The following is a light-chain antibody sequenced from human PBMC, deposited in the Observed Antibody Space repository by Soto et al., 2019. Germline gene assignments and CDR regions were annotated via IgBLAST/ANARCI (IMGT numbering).Light chain of an antibody. CDR2: GAS. Sequence: EIVMTQSPATLSVSPGERVTLSCRASQSVGSNLVWYQQKPGQAPRLLIYGASTRATGIPARFSGSGSGTEFTLPISSLQSEDFAVYYCQQCDNWLRTFGQGTKVEIK. J-gene: IGKJ1*01. CDR1: QSVGSN. V-gene: IGKV3-15*01. CDR3: QQCDNWLRT.